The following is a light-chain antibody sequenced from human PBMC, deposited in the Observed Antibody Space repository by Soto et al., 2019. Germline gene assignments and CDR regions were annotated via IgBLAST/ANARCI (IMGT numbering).Light chain of an antibody. CDR3: QQYVSWT. V-gene: IGKV3-20*01. J-gene: IGKJ1*01. CDR1: QTISSNQ. CDR2: GTS. Sequence: EIVLTQSPGTLSVSPGERATLSSRASQTISSNQLAWYQQKPGQAPSLLIYGTSSRATGIPDRFSGSGSGTDFTLTISRLEPEDSAIYYCQQYVSWTFGQGTKVEI.